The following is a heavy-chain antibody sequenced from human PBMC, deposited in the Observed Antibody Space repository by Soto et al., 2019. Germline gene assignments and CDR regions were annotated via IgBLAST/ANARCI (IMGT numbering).Heavy chain of an antibody. Sequence: SETLSLTCAVYGGSFSGYYWSWIRQPPGKGPEWIGEINHSGSTNYNPSLKSRVTISVDTSKNQFSLKLSSVTAADTAVYYCARGRQLDHYYMDVWGKGTTVTVSS. V-gene: IGHV4-34*01. CDR2: INHSGST. CDR1: GGSFSGYY. J-gene: IGHJ6*03. CDR3: ARGRQLDHYYMDV. D-gene: IGHD6-6*01.